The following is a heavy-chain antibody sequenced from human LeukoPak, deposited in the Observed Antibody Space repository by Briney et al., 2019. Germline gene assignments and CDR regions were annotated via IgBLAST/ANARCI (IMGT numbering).Heavy chain of an antibody. CDR1: GGSISSSNKY. D-gene: IGHD1-26*01. V-gene: IGHV4-39*01. CDR3: ARRIVGATKSCFDY. CDR2: FFYSGST. Sequence: SETLSLTCTVSGGSISSSNKYWGWIRQSPGKGLEWIGNFFYSGSTYYNPSLKSRVTISVDTSKNQFSLNLRSVTAADTAVYYCARRIVGATKSCFDYWGQGTLVTVSS. J-gene: IGHJ4*02.